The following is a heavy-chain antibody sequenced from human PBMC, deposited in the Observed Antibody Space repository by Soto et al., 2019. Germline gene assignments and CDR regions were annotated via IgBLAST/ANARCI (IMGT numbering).Heavy chain of an antibody. D-gene: IGHD5-12*01. V-gene: IGHV3-53*01. CDR3: ARARDGYNFLYEPT. CDR2: IYSGGNT. Sequence: GGSLRLSCAASGFTVSSNYMIWVRQAPGKGLEWVSVIYSGGNTDYADSVKGRFTISRDNSKSTLYLQMNSLRAEDTAVYYCARARDGYNFLYEPTWGQGTLVTVS. CDR1: GFTVSSNY. J-gene: IGHJ4*02.